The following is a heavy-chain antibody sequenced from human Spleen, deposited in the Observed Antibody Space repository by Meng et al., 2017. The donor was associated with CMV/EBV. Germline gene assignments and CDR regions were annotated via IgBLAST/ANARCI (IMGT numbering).Heavy chain of an antibody. J-gene: IGHJ4*02. CDR1: GGSFSGYY. D-gene: IGHD6-13*01. V-gene: IGHV4-34*01. Sequence: VYGGSFSGYYWSWIRQPPGKGLEWIGEINHSGSTNYNPSLKSRVTISVDTSKNQFSLKLSSVTAADTAVYYCARGPWYSSSWPFDYWGQGTLVTVSS. CDR3: ARGPWYSSSWPFDY. CDR2: INHSGST.